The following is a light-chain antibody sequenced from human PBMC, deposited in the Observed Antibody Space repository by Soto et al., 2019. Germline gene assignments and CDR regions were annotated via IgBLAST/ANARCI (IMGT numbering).Light chain of an antibody. CDR1: SSDVGRYNY. V-gene: IGLV2-14*01. J-gene: IGLJ1*01. Sequence: QSALTQPASVSGSPGQSITISCTGTSSDVGRYNYVSWYQQHPGKAPKLTIYDVSNRPSGVSSRFSGSKSDNTSSLTISGLQAEDEADYCCSSFTSSSTDVFGTGTQLTVL. CDR3: SSFTSSSTDV. CDR2: DVS.